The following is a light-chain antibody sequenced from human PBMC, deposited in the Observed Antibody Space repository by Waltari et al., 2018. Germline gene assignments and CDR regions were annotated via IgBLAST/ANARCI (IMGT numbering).Light chain of an antibody. CDR1: SSDVGSFNY. V-gene: IGLV2-8*01. CDR3: SSYGGRNNLL. Sequence: QSALTQPPSASGSPGQSVTISCTGTSSDVGSFNYVSWYQQYPGKTPKLLIYEVNKRPAGIPDRFSGSKSGNTASLTVSVLQAEDEAEYYCSSYGGRNNLLFGEGTKLTVL. J-gene: IGLJ3*02. CDR2: EVN.